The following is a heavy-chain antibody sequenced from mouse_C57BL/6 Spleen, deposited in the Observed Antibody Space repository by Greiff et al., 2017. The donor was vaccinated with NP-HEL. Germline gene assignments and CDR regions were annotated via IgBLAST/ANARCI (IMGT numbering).Heavy chain of an antibody. CDR1: GFNIKDDY. J-gene: IGHJ3*01. V-gene: IGHV14-4*01. D-gene: IGHD3-2*02. CDR3: TTGDGDSSGYEAY. Sequence: VQLQQSGAELVRPGASVKLSCTASGFNIKDDYMHWVKQRPEQGLEWIGRIDPENGDTEYASKFQGKATITADTSSNTAYLQLSSLTSEDTAVYYCTTGDGDSSGYEAYWGQGTLVTVSA. CDR2: IDPENGDT.